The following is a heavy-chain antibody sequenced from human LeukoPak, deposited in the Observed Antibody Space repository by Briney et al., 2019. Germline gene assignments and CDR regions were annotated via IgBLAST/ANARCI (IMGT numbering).Heavy chain of an antibody. D-gene: IGHD3-10*01. CDR2: IYDSGST. Sequence: SETLSLTCAVSGGSISSGGYSWSWIRQPPGEGLEWIGYIYDSGSTYYNPSLKSRVTMSVDRSKNQFSLKLSSVTAADTAVYNCARAGVSPHYNFDYWGQGTLVTVSS. V-gene: IGHV4-30-2*01. CDR1: GGSISSGGYS. J-gene: IGHJ4*02. CDR3: ARAGVSPHYNFDY.